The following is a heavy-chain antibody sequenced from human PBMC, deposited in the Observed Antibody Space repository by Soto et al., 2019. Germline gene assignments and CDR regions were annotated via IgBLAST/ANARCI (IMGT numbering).Heavy chain of an antibody. CDR1: GFSFSIYA. D-gene: IGHD1-26*01. Sequence: PGGSLRLSCAAAGFSFSIYAMSGVRQAPGKGLERVSAISGSGGSTYYADSVKGRFTISRDNSKNTLYLQMNSLRAEDTAVYYCAKEWVDYFAYWGQGTLDPVSS. V-gene: IGHV3-23*01. J-gene: IGHJ4*02. CDR2: ISGSGGST. CDR3: AKEWVDYFAY.